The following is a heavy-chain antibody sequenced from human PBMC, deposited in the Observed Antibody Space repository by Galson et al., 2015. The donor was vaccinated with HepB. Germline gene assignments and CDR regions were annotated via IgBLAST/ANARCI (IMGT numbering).Heavy chain of an antibody. CDR1: GFSLSTSGVG. CDR2: IYWDDDK. Sequence: PALVKPTQTLALTCTFSGFSLSTSGVGVGWIRQPPGKTLEWLALIYWDDDKRYSPSLKSRLTVIKDTSKNQVILIMTNVDPVDTATYYCAHRLGGASGGWNEGYFDYWGQGTLSPSPQ. V-gene: IGHV2-5*02. CDR3: AHRLGGASGGWNEGYFDY. D-gene: IGHD6-19*01. J-gene: IGHJ4*02.